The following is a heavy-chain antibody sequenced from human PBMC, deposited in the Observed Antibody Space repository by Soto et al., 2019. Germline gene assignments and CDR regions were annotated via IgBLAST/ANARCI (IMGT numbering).Heavy chain of an antibody. CDR2: IVVGSGNT. J-gene: IGHJ6*02. CDR3: AADLFRGIWFGEYYYYGMDV. V-gene: IGHV1-58*01. D-gene: IGHD3-10*01. Sequence: SVKVSCKASGFTFTSSAVQWVRQARGQRLECIGWIVVGSGNTNYAQKFQERVTITRDMSTSTAYMELSSLRSEDTAVYYCAADLFRGIWFGEYYYYGMDVWGQGTTVTVSS. CDR1: GFTFTSSA.